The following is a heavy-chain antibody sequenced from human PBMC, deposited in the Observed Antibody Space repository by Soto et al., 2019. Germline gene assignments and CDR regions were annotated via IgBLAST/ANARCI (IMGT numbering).Heavy chain of an antibody. CDR1: GGSFSGYY. V-gene: IGHV4-34*01. CDR3: ARAEYGMDV. CDR2: INHSGST. Sequence: SETLSLTCAVYGGSFSGYYWSWIRQPPGKGLEWIGEINHSGSTNYNPSLKSRVTISVDTSKNQFSLKLSSVTAADTAVYYCARAEYGMDVWGQGNKVTVSS. J-gene: IGHJ6*02.